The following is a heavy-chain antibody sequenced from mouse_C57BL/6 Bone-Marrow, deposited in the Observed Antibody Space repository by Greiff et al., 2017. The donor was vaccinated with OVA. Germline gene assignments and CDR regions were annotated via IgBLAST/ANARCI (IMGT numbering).Heavy chain of an antibody. CDR1: GFNIKDYY. CDR2: IDPEDGDT. Sequence: VQLQQSGAELVRPGASVKLSCTASGFNIKDYYMHWVKQRPEQGLEWIGRIDPEDGDTEYAPKFQGKATMTADTSSNTAYLQLSSLTSEDTAVYYCITRGTVVDFDVWGTGTTVTVSS. J-gene: IGHJ1*03. CDR3: ITRGTVVDFDV. V-gene: IGHV14-1*01. D-gene: IGHD1-1*01.